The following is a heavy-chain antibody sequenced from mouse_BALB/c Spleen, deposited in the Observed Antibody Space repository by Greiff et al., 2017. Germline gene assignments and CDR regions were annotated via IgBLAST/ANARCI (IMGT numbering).Heavy chain of an antibody. CDR1: GYTFSSYW. Sequence: QVQLKQSGAELMKPGASVKISCKATGYTFSSYWIEWVKQRPGHGLEWIGEILPGSGSTNYNEKFKGKATFTADTSSNTAYLQLSSLTSEDSAVYYCARGGFYDRGYFDVWGAGTTVTVSS. V-gene: IGHV1-9*01. CDR3: ARGGFYDRGYFDV. J-gene: IGHJ1*01. CDR2: ILPGSGST. D-gene: IGHD2-12*01.